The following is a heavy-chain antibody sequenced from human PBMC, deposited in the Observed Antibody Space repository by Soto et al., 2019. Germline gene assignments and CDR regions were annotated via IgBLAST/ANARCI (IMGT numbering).Heavy chain of an antibody. CDR2: IYYSGST. J-gene: IGHJ6*02. D-gene: IGHD3-22*01. CDR3: ARRLYYDSSGFEGGGMDV. Sequence: SDTLSLTCTVSGGSISSSSYYWGWISQPPGKGLEWIGSIYYSGSTYYNPSLKSRVTISVDTSKNQFSLKLSSVTAADTAVYYCARRLYYDSSGFEGGGMDVWGQGTTVT. V-gene: IGHV4-39*01. CDR1: GGSISSSSYY.